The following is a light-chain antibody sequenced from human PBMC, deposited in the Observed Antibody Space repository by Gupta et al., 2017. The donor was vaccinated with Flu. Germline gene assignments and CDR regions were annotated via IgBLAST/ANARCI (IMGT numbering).Light chain of an antibody. CDR1: QCLLYSNGYKY. Sequence: TPGEAASIYCRSSQCLLYSNGYKYLDWYLQKPGQSPQLLIYLGSNRASGVPDRFSGSESGTDFTLKISRVEAEDVGVYFCMQALQTPFTFGQGTKLEI. CDR3: MQALQTPFT. J-gene: IGKJ2*01. CDR2: LGS. V-gene: IGKV2-28*01.